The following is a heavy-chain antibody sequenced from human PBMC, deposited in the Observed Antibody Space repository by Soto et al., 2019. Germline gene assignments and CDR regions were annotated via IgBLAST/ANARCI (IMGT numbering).Heavy chain of an antibody. V-gene: IGHV4-34*01. J-gene: IGHJ4*02. CDR3: ARIVYGHFDY. Sequence: SETLSLTCAVYGGSFSGYYWSWIRQPPGKGLEWIGEINHSGSTNYNPSLKSRVTISVDTSKNQFSLKLSSVTAADTAVYYCARIVYGHFDYWGQGTLVTVSS. D-gene: IGHD4-17*01. CDR1: GGSFSGYY. CDR2: INHSGST.